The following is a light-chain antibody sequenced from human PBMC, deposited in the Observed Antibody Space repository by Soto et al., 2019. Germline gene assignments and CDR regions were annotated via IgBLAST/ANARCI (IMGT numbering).Light chain of an antibody. CDR3: LQDHTYPWT. J-gene: IGKJ1*01. CDR1: QGIRND. CDR2: AAS. V-gene: IGKV1-6*01. Sequence: AIEMTQFPSSLSASVGDRVTITCRASQGIRNDLGWYQQKPGKVPKVLIFAASSLESGVPSRFSGSGSGTDFTLTISSLEPEDFATYYCLQDHTYPWTFGQGTKVEFK.